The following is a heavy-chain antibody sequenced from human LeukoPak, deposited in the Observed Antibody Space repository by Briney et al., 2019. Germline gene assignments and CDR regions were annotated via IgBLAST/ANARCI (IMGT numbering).Heavy chain of an antibody. CDR1: GFTFSSYW. CDR3: ARGLRQPDY. D-gene: IGHD4-17*01. V-gene: IGHV3-7*02. Sequence: GGSLRLSCAASGFTFSSYWMNWVRQAPGKGLEWVANIKEDGSEIYYVDSVKGRFTISSDNAKNSLFLQMNSLRDEDTAVYYCARGLRQPDYWGQGTLVTVSS. CDR2: IKEDGSEI. J-gene: IGHJ4*02.